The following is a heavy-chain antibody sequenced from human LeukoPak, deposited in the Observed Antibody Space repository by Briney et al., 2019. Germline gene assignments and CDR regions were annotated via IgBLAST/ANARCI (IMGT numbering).Heavy chain of an antibody. CDR1: GFTFNSYA. Sequence: PGGSLRLSCAASGFTFNSYAMSWVRQAPGKGLEWVSAISGSGGSTYYADSVKGRFTISRDNSKNTLYLQMNSLRAEDTAVYYCAKTYDILTGYYHFDYWGQGTLVTVSS. V-gene: IGHV3-23*01. CDR3: AKTYDILTGYYHFDY. J-gene: IGHJ4*02. D-gene: IGHD3-9*01. CDR2: ISGSGGST.